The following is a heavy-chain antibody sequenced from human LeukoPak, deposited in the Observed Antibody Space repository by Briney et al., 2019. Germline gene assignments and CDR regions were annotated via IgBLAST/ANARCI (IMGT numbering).Heavy chain of an antibody. D-gene: IGHD7-27*01. V-gene: IGHV4-59*08. CDR3: ARGIKTGVTDY. CDR1: GGSISSYY. Sequence: PSETLSLTCTVSGGSISSYYWSWIRQPPGKGLEWIAYIYYSGSTNYNPSLKSRVTISVDTSKNQFSLKLSSVTAADTAVYYCARGIKTGVTDYWGQGTLVTVSS. CDR2: IYYSGST. J-gene: IGHJ4*02.